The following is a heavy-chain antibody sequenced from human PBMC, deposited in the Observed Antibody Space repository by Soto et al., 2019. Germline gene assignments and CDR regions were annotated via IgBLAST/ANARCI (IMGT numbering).Heavy chain of an antibody. CDR2: NIPILGIA. D-gene: IGHD6-13*01. Sequence: QVQLVQSGAAVKKPGSSVNVSCKASGGTFSSYTISWVRQAPGQGLEWMGRNIPILGIANYAQKFQGRVTSTADKSTIPAYMERSSRRAEDTAVYYCAASDLEIAGGDDWGQGTLVTVSS. J-gene: IGHJ4*02. CDR1: GGTFSSYT. V-gene: IGHV1-69*02. CDR3: AASDLEIAGGDD.